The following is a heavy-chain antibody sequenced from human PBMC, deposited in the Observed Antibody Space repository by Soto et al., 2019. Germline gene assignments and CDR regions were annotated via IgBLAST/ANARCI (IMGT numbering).Heavy chain of an antibody. D-gene: IGHD1-26*01. CDR2: ISYDGSDK. J-gene: IGHJ3*02. V-gene: IGHV3-30*04. CDR3: ARPSGSHNAFDI. Sequence: LRLSCAASGFTFSSYSMHWVRQTPGKGLERVAVISYDGSDKYYADSVKGRFTISRDNSKNTLYLQMNSLRREDTSVYYCARPSGSHNAFDIWGQGTMVTVS. CDR1: GFTFSSYS.